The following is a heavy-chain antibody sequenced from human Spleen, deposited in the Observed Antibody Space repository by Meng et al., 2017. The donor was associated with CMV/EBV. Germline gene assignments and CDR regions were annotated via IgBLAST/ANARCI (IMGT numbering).Heavy chain of an antibody. CDR3: ARSTRALLRFLEWANWFDP. J-gene: IGHJ5*02. Sequence: SETLSLTCAVYGESFSGYYWSWIRQPPGKGLEWIGQINYSGSTNYNPSLKSRVTISLDTSKNQFSLKLSSVTAADTAVYYCARSTRALLRFLEWANWFDPWGQGTLVTVSS. CDR1: GESFSGYY. V-gene: IGHV4-34*01. D-gene: IGHD3-3*01. CDR2: INYSGST.